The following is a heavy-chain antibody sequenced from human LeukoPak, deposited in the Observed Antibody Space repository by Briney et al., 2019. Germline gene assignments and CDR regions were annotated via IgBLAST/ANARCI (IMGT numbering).Heavy chain of an antibody. CDR2: INSDGSST. D-gene: IGHD2-21*01. Sequence: RTGGSLRLSCAASGFTFSSYWMHWVRQAPGKGLVWVSRINSDGSSTSYADSVKGRFTISRDNAKNTLYLQMNSLRAEDTAVYYCARKVINDAFDIWGQGTMVTVSS. J-gene: IGHJ3*02. V-gene: IGHV3-74*01. CDR3: ARKVINDAFDI. CDR1: GFTFSSYW.